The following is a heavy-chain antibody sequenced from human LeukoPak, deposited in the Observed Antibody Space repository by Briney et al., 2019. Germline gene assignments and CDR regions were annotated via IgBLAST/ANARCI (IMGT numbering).Heavy chain of an antibody. D-gene: IGHD6-19*01. CDR1: GFTVSSNY. Sequence: GGSLRLSCAASGFTVSSNYMSWVRQAPGKGLEWVSVIYSGGSTYYADSVKGRFTISRDNSKNTLYLQMNSLRAEDTAVYNCARSPLYSSGYFFDYWGQGTLVTVSS. CDR2: IYSGGST. J-gene: IGHJ4*02. V-gene: IGHV3-53*01. CDR3: ARSPLYSSGYFFDY.